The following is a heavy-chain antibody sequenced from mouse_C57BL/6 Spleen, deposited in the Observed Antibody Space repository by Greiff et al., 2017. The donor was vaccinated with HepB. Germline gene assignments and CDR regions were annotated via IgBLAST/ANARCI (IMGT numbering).Heavy chain of an antibody. D-gene: IGHD2-2*01. J-gene: IGHJ2*01. CDR1: GYAFSSSW. CDR3: ASTLVTTCLDY. CDR2: IYPGDGDT. V-gene: IGHV1-82*01. Sequence: QVQLQQSGPELVKPGASVKISCKASGYAFSSSWMNWVKQRPGKGLEWIGRIYPGDGDTNYNGKFKGKATLTADKSSSTAYMQLSSLTSEDSAVYFCASTLVTTCLDYWGQGTTLTVSS.